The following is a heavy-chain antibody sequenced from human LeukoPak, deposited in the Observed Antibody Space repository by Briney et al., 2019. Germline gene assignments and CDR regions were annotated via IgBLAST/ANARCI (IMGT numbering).Heavy chain of an antibody. CDR1: GGSFSGYY. D-gene: IGHD3-10*01. J-gene: IGHJ4*02. CDR2: INHSGST. CDR3: ASSFGGY. Sequence: SETLSLTCAVYGGSFSGYYWSWIRQPPGKGLEWIGEINHSGSTNYNPSLKSRVTISVDTSKNQFSLKLSSVTAADTAVYYCASSFGGYWGQGTLVTVSS. V-gene: IGHV4-34*01.